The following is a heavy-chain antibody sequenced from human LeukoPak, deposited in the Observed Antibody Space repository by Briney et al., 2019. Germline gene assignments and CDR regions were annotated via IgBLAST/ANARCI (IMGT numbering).Heavy chain of an antibody. CDR3: AKGPGRSSASLI. Sequence: QPGGSLRLSCATSGCTFSSYAMSWVRQAPGKGLEWVSGINSGGGGASYADSVKGRFFIFRDSSKDTLYLQMNSLRADDTAIYYCAKGPGRSSASLIWGQGTMVTVSS. D-gene: IGHD2-2*01. V-gene: IGHV3-23*01. CDR1: GCTFSSYA. J-gene: IGHJ3*02. CDR2: INSGGGGA.